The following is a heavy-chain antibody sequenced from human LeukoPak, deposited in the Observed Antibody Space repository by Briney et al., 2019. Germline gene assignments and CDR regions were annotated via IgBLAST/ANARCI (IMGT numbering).Heavy chain of an antibody. CDR3: AKATGYLL. D-gene: IGHD1-14*01. CDR1: GFTFSSYA. Sequence: QPGGSLRLSCAASGFTFSSYAMSWVRQAPGKGLEWVSTISNSDGSTYYADSVKGRFTISRDNSENTLYLQMNSLRAEDTAVYYCAKATGYLLWGQGTLVTVSS. CDR2: ISNSDGST. V-gene: IGHV3-23*01. J-gene: IGHJ4*02.